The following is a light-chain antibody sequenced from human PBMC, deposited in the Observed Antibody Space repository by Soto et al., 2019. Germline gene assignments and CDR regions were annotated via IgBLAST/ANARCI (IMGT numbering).Light chain of an antibody. V-gene: IGLV2-14*01. J-gene: IGLJ1*01. CDR3: SSYTSSSTYV. CDR2: EVS. Sequence: QSARTQPASVSASPGQSITISCTGTSSDVGGHIFVAWYQQHPDKAPKIILYEVSNRPPGVSNRFSGSKSGNTAFLTISGLQAEDEADYYCSSYTSSSTYVFGTGTKVTVL. CDR1: SSDVGGHIF.